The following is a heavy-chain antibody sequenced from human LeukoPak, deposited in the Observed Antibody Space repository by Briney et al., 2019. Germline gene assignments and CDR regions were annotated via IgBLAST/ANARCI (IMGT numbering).Heavy chain of an antibody. J-gene: IGHJ2*01. CDR1: GDSISSYY. CDR3: ARAGGEWLVKGYFDL. V-gene: IGHV4-59*01. D-gene: IGHD6-19*01. CDR2: IYYSGST. Sequence: SETLSLTCTVYGDSISSYYWSWTRQPPGKGLEWIGYIYYSGSTNYNPPLKSRVTISVDPSKNQFSLKLSSVTAADTAVYYCARAGGEWLVKGYFDLWGRGTLVTVSS.